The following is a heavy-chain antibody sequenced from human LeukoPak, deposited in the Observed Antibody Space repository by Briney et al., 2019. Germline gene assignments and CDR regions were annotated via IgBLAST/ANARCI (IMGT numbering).Heavy chain of an antibody. CDR3: ARVHCSGGSCYSEY. J-gene: IGHJ4*02. D-gene: IGHD2-15*01. Sequence: ASVKVSCKASGYTFTSYGISWVRQAPGQGLEWMGWMNPNSGNTGYAQKFQGRVTMTRNTSISTAYMELSSLRSEDTAVYYCARVHCSGGSCYSEYWGQGTLVTVSS. CDR1: GYTFTSYG. V-gene: IGHV1-8*02. CDR2: MNPNSGNT.